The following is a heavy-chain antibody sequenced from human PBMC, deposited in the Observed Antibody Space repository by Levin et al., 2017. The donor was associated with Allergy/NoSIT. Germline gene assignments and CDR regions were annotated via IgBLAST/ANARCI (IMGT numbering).Heavy chain of an antibody. CDR3: AREWGDGSGSHSAWFDP. CDR2: INPNSGGT. Sequence: TGESLKISCKASEYTFTGYYMHWVRQAPGQGLEWMGWINPNSGGTDYAQKFQGRVSMTRDTSINTAYMELSRLRSDDTAIYYCAREWGDGSGSHSAWFDPWGQGTLVTVSS. V-gene: IGHV1-2*02. CDR1: EYTFTGYY. D-gene: IGHD3-10*01. J-gene: IGHJ5*02.